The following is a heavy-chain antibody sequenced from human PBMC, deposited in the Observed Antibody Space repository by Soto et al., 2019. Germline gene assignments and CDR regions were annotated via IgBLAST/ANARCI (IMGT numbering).Heavy chain of an antibody. CDR1: GFIFSNAY. V-gene: IGHV3-23*01. Sequence: GGSLRLSCATSGFIFSNAYMSWVRQAPGKGLEWVSAISGSGTTAYYADSVKGRFTISRDNSRNTLDLQMNSLRAEDTAVYYCARSTRWELPHYLDYWGQGTLVTVSS. D-gene: IGHD1-26*01. CDR3: ARSTRWELPHYLDY. J-gene: IGHJ4*02. CDR2: ISGSGTTA.